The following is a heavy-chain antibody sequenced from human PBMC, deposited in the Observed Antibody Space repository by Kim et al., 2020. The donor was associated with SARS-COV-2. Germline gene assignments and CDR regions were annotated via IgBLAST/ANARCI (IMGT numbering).Heavy chain of an antibody. J-gene: IGHJ6*03. V-gene: IGHV3-13*01. Sequence: GGSLRLSCAASGFTFSSYDMHWVRQATGKGLEWVSAIGTAGDTYYPGSVKGRFTISRENAKNSLYLQINSLRAGDTAVYYCARGGQQLVNFRHYYYMDVWGKGTTVTVSS. D-gene: IGHD6-13*01. CDR2: IGTAGDT. CDR1: GFTFSSYD. CDR3: ARGGQQLVNFRHYYYMDV.